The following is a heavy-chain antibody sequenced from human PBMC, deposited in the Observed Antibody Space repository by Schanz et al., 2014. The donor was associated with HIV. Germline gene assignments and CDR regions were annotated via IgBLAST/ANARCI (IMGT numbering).Heavy chain of an antibody. CDR1: GFTFSSYS. CDR3: AKVATWDYYGMDV. V-gene: IGHV3-30*18. Sequence: QVQLVESGGSLVKPGGSLRLSCAASGFTFSSYSMNWVRQAPGKGLEWVAFISNDGRNKYYADSVKGRFTISRDSSRNTLYLQMNSLRAEDTAVYYCAKVATWDYYGMDVWGQGTTVTVSS. CDR2: ISNDGRNK. J-gene: IGHJ6*02.